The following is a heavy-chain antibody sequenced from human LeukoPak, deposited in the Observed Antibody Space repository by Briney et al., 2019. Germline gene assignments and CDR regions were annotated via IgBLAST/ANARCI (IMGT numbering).Heavy chain of an antibody. CDR1: GGAFSDYA. D-gene: IGHD1/OR15-1a*01. CDR3: ASALVGKQQHPSD. CDR2: IIPFVDIP. Sequence: SVKVSCRASGGAFSDYAISWVRQAPGQGLEWMGRIIPFVDIPYYAQKFQGRVTITADKSTSTVYMELSSLKSEDTAVYYCASALVGKQQHPSDWGQGTLVTVSP. J-gene: IGHJ4*02. V-gene: IGHV1-69*04.